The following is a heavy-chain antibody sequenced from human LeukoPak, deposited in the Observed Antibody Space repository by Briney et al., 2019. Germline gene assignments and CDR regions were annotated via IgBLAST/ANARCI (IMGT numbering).Heavy chain of an antibody. CDR3: ARDYSASNGMDV. V-gene: IGHV3-7*04. Sequence: GGSLRLSCAASGFTFSYYWMSWVRQAPGKGLEWVANIKQDGSEKYYVDSVKGRFTISRDNAKNSLYLQMNTLRAEDTAVYYCARDYSASNGMDVWGQGTTVTVSS. CDR2: IKQDGSEK. D-gene: IGHD3-10*01. CDR1: GFTFSYYW. J-gene: IGHJ6*02.